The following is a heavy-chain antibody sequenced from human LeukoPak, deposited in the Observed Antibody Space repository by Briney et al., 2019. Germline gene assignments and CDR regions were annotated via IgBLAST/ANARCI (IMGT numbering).Heavy chain of an antibody. V-gene: IGHV3-73*01. CDR3: TQSNY. CDR2: IRSKADNYAT. Sequence: GGSLRLSCAASGFTFSGSPILWVRQASGKGLERVGRIRSKADNYATAYAASVQGRCTISRDDSKSTAYLQLNSLKTEDTAVYYCTQSNYWGQGALVTVSS. CDR1: GFTFSGSP. J-gene: IGHJ4*02.